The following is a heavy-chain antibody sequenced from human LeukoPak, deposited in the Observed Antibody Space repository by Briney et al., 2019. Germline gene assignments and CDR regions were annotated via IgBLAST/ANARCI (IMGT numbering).Heavy chain of an antibody. Sequence: ASVKVSCKASGYTFTRYDINWVRQGTGQGLEWMGWMNPNSVNTGYAQKFQGRVTMTRNTSISTAYMELSSLRSEDTAVYYCVRGSDRGYSYGPPVHWGQGTLVTVSS. CDR1: GYTFTRYD. V-gene: IGHV1-8*01. CDR2: MNPNSVNT. CDR3: VRGSDRGYSYGPPVH. J-gene: IGHJ4*02. D-gene: IGHD5-18*01.